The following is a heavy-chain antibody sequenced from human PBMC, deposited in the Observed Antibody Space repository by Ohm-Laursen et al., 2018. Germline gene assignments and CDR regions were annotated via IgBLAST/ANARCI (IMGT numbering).Heavy chain of an antibody. D-gene: IGHD3-22*01. Sequence: SLRLSCSASGFTFSSYGMHWVRQAPGKGLEWVAVISYDGSNKYYADSVKGRFTISRDNSKNTLYLQMNSLRAEDTAVYYCAKVLWRYYDSSGPDAFDIWGQGTMVTVSS. CDR2: ISYDGSNK. J-gene: IGHJ3*02. V-gene: IGHV3-30*18. CDR1: GFTFSSYG. CDR3: AKVLWRYYDSSGPDAFDI.